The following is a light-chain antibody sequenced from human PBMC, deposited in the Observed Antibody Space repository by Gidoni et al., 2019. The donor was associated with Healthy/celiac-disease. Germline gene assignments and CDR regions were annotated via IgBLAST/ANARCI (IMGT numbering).Light chain of an antibody. CDR3: CSYAGSSTYV. J-gene: IGLJ1*01. CDR2: EGS. V-gene: IGLV2-23*01. CDR1: SSDVGSYNL. Sequence: PGQSITISCTGTSSDVGSYNLVSWYHQHPGKAPKLMIYEGSKRPSGVSNRFSGSKSGNTASLTISGLQAEDEADYYCCSYAGSSTYVFGTGTKVTVL.